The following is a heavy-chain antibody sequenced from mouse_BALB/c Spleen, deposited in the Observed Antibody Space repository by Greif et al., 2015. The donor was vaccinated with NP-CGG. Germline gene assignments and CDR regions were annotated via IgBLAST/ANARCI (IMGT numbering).Heavy chain of an antibody. J-gene: IGHJ1*01. V-gene: IGHV14-3*02. CDR1: GFNIKDTY. CDR2: IDPANGNT. Sequence: VQLKESGAELVKPGASVKLSCTASGFNIKDTYMHWVKQRPEQGLEWIGRIDPANGNTKYDPKFQGKATITADTSSYTAYLQLSSLTSEDTAVYYCARWDWYFDVWGAGTTVTVSS. CDR3: ARWDWYFDV.